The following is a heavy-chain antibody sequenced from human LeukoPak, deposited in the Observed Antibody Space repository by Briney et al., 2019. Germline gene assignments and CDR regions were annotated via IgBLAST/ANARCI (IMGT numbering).Heavy chain of an antibody. CDR3: AKVRGSDAFDI. CDR1: GGTVSTFA. V-gene: IGHV1-69*04. J-gene: IGHJ3*02. Sequence: SVKVSCKACGGTVSTFALNWVRPAPGKGLEWMGRVIPILRQSDSAQKFQGRVTITADTSTSTAYMELRSLRSEDTAVYYCAKVRGSDAFDIWGQGTMVTVSS. CDR2: VIPILRQS.